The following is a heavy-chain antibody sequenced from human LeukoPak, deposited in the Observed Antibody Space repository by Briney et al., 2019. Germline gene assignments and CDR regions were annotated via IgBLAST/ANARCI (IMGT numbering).Heavy chain of an antibody. CDR1: GFAFSSYG. V-gene: IGHV3-33*06. CDR2: IWYDGSNK. J-gene: IGHJ4*02. Sequence: GGSLRLSCAASGFAFSSYGMHWVRQAPGKGLEWVAVIWYDGSNKYYADSVKGRFTISRDNSKNTLYLQMNSLRAEDTAVYYCAKGPIVVVPAAIHRGYWGQGTLVTVSS. D-gene: IGHD2-2*01. CDR3: AKGPIVVVPAAIHRGY.